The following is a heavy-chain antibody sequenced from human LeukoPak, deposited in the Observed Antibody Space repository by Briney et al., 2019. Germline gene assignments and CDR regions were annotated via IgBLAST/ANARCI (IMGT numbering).Heavy chain of an antibody. J-gene: IGHJ5*02. D-gene: IGHD6-13*01. CDR2: INHSGST. CDR3: ARGPGLAAAGNGRFFWFDP. Sequence: SETLSLTCTVSGGSISSGGYYWSWIRQPPGKGLELIGEINHSGSTYYNPSLKSRVTISVDTSKNQFSLKLSSVTAADTAVYYCARGPGLAAAGNGRFFWFDPWGQGTLVTVSS. V-gene: IGHV4-39*07. CDR1: GGSISSGGYY.